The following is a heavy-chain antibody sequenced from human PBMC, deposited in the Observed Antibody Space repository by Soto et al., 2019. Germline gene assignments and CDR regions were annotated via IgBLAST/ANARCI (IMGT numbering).Heavy chain of an antibody. J-gene: IGHJ6*03. CDR2: INSDGSST. CDR1: GFTFSSYW. D-gene: IGHD4-17*01. CDR3: ARDGYGDYWSDYYYYYYMDV. V-gene: IGHV3-74*01. Sequence: EVQLVESGGGLVQPGGSLRLSCAASGFTFSSYWMHWVRQAPGKGLVWVSRINSDGSSTSYADSVKGRFTISRDNAKNTLYLQMNSLRAEETAVYYCARDGYGDYWSDYYYYYYMDVWGKGTTVTVSS.